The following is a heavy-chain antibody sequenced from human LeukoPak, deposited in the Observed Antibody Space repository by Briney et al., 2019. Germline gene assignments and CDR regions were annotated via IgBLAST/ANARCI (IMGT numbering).Heavy chain of an antibody. CDR2: ISGSGHDI. Sequence: GGSLTLSCVVSGFSFSDSYMTWIRQTPGKGLESLAYISGSGHDIYYTDSVKGRFTISRDNAKDSLYLQMNGLRPEDTALYYCSTDPRLLIYWGHGTLVTVSS. CDR3: STDPRLLIY. CDR1: GFSFSDSY. J-gene: IGHJ4*01. V-gene: IGHV3-11*01. D-gene: IGHD2-8*01.